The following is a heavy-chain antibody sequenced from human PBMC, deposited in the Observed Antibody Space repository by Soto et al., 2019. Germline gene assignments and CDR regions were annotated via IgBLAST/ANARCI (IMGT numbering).Heavy chain of an antibody. D-gene: IGHD3-3*01. CDR3: ARRASVLLDYDFWSGYPKEDPQYYFDY. Sequence: SETLSLTCTVSGGSISSSSYYWGWIRQPPGKGLEWIGSIYYSGSTYYNPSLKSRVTISVDTSKNQFSLKLSSVTAADTAVYYCARRASVLLDYDFWSGYPKEDPQYYFDYWGQGTLVTSPQ. J-gene: IGHJ4*02. CDR1: GGSISSSSYY. V-gene: IGHV4-39*01. CDR2: IYYSGST.